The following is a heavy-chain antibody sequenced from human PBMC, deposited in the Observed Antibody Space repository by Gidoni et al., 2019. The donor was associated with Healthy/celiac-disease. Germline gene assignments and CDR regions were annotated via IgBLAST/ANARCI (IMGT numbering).Heavy chain of an antibody. D-gene: IGHD6-13*01. J-gene: IGHJ4*02. Sequence: QVQLVESGGDLVKPGGSLRLSSAASRFSFADYYMSWIRQPPGKGLEWVSYISSSSSYTNYADSVKGRCTISRDNAKNSLYLQMNSVRAEDTAVYYCARGRRIAAAGTIFDYWGQGTLVTVSS. CDR1: RFSFADYY. V-gene: IGHV3-11*06. CDR2: ISSSSSYT. CDR3: ARGRRIAAAGTIFDY.